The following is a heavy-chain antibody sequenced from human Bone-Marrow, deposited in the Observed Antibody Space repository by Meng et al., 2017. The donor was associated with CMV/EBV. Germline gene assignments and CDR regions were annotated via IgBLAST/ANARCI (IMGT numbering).Heavy chain of an antibody. V-gene: IGHV4-59*08. Sequence: SETLSLTCTVSGGSISSYYWSWIRQPPGKGLEWIGYIYYSGSTNYNPSLKSRVTISVDTSGTQFSLTLSSVTAADTAIYYCVRHIIVVPARGYGVDVWGQGTTVTVSS. J-gene: IGHJ6*02. CDR3: VRHIIVVPARGYGVDV. D-gene: IGHD2-2*01. CDR2: IYYSGST. CDR1: GGSISSYY.